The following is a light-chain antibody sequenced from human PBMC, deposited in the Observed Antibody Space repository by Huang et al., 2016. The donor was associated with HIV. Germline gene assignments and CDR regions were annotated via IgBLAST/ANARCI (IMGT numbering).Light chain of an antibody. J-gene: IGKJ1*01. V-gene: IGKV2-30*02. CDR3: MQGTHWPPWT. Sequence: DVVMTQSPLSLPVTLGQPASISCRSSQSLVHSDGNTYLNWFQQRPGQSPRRLIYKVSNRDSGVPDRFSGSGSGTDVTLKISRVEAEDVGVYYCMQGTHWPPWTFGQGTKVEIK. CDR2: KVS. CDR1: QSLVHSDGNTY.